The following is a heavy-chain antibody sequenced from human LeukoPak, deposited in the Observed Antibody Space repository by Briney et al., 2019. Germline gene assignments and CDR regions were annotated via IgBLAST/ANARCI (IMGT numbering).Heavy chain of an antibody. CDR2: IIPILGIA. D-gene: IGHD1-1*01. J-gene: IGHJ5*02. CDR1: GGTFRSYT. Sequence: SVKVSXKASGGTFRSYTISWMRQAPGQGLEWIGRIIPILGIANYAQKFQGRVTITADKSTSTAYMELSSLRSEDTAVYYCARVPAELDPGAWFDPWGQGTLVTVSS. V-gene: IGHV1-69*02. CDR3: ARVPAELDPGAWFDP.